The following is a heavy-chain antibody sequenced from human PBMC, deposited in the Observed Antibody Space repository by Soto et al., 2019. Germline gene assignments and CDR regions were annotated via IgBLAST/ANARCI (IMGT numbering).Heavy chain of an antibody. J-gene: IGHJ4*02. V-gene: IGHV1-69*04. D-gene: IGHD7-27*01. CDR1: GGTFSSYT. Sequence: ASVKVSCKASGGTFSSYTISWVRQAPGQGLEWMGRIIPILGIANCAQKFQGRVTITANKSTSTAYMELSSLRSEDTAVYYCARDLTGGFFDYWGQGALVTVSS. CDR3: ARDLTGGFFDY. CDR2: IIPILGIA.